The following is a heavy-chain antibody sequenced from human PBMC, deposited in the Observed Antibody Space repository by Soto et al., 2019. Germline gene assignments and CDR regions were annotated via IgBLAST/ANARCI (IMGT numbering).Heavy chain of an antibody. Sequence: QVHLVQSGAEVKKPGASVKVSCKGSGYAFTTYGITWVRQAPGEGLEWMGWISAHNGNTNDAQKLQGRVTGTRHTSTSTAYMELRSLRSCVTAVYYCGRGRYGDYWGQGALVTVSS. CDR2: ISAHNGNT. V-gene: IGHV1-18*01. J-gene: IGHJ4*02. D-gene: IGHD1-1*01. CDR3: GRGRYGDY. CDR1: GYAFTTYG.